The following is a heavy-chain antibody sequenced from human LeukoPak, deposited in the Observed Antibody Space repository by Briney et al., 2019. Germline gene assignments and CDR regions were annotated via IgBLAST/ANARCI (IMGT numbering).Heavy chain of an antibody. CDR1: GFSLSTSGVG. J-gene: IGHJ4*02. V-gene: IGHV2-5*02. CDR2: IYWDDDK. CDR3: AHSPIGMGATMGFDY. D-gene: IGHD1-26*01. Sequence: SGPTLMKPTQTLTLTCTFSGFSLSTSGVGVGWIRQPPGKTLEWLSPIYWDDDKRYNSSLKSRLTITKDTSKHPVVHTVTNMDPMDTATYYCAHSPIGMGATMGFDYWGQRTLVTVSS.